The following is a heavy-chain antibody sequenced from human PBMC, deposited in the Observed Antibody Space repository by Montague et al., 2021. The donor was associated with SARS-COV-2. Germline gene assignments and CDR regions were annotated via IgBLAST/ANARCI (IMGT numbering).Heavy chain of an antibody. J-gene: IGHJ4*02. Sequence: SLRLSYAASGFTFSNYWIHWVRQVPGKGLVWVARTDGDGSGTSYADSVKGRFTISRDNAKNTVDLQMNGLRADDTAVYYCGSVFEYWGQGTLVTVSS. CDR1: GFTFSNYW. V-gene: IGHV3-74*01. CDR2: TDGDGSGT. CDR3: GSVFEY.